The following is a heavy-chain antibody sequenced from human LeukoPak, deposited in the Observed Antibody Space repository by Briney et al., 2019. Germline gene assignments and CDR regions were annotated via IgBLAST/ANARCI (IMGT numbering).Heavy chain of an antibody. J-gene: IGHJ4*02. CDR2: INPNSGGT. CDR1: GYIFTVYY. CDR3: ARDEVESFDY. V-gene: IGHV1-2*02. Sequence: ASVKVSFTASGYIFTVYYMHWVRQAPGQGLEWMGWINPNSGGTNYSQKFQGRVTMTRDTSISTAYMELSRLRSDDTAVYYCARDEVESFDYWGQGTLVTVSS.